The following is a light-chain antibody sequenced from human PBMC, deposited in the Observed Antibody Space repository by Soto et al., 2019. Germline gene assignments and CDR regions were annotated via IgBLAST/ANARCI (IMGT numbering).Light chain of an antibody. CDR1: SSDVGYYDY. Sequence: QSALTQPPSASGFPGQSVTISCTGTSSDVGYYDYVSWYQHHPGKAPKLVIYEVTKRPSGVPDRVSASKSGNTASLIVSGLRAEDEADYYCSSYAGSNIFVFGSGTKLTVL. CDR3: SSYAGSNIFV. CDR2: EVT. J-gene: IGLJ1*01. V-gene: IGLV2-8*01.